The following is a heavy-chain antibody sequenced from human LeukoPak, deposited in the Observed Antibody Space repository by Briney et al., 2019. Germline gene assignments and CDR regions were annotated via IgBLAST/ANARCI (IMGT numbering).Heavy chain of an antibody. Sequence: PSETLSLTCTASGGSIRSSSYYWGWIRQPPGKGLGWIGSIYYSGRTYSNPSLKSRVSISVATSENQFSLRLTSVTAADTAVYYCASGFGSYYDSGYWGQGRLVTVSS. D-gene: IGHD3-10*01. CDR2: IYYSGRT. V-gene: IGHV4-39*01. J-gene: IGHJ4*02. CDR1: GGSIRSSSYY. CDR3: ASGFGSYYDSGY.